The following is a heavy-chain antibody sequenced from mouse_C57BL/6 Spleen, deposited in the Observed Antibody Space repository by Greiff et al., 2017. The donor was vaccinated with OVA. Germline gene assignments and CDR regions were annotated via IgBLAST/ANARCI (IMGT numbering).Heavy chain of an antibody. J-gene: IGHJ1*03. CDR3: ARSGYDYDGYFDV. Sequence: VQLQQSGPELVKPGASVKIPCKASGYTFTDYNMDWVKQSHGKSLEWIGDINPNNGGTIYNQKFKGKATLTVDKSSSTAYMELRSLTSEDTAGYYCARSGYDYDGYFDVWGTGTTVTVSS. D-gene: IGHD2-4*01. V-gene: IGHV1-18*01. CDR1: GYTFTDYN. CDR2: INPNNGGT.